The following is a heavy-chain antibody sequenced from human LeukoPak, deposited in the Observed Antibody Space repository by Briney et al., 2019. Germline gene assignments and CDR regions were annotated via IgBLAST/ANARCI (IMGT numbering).Heavy chain of an antibody. Sequence: SETLSLTCAVYGGSFSGYYWSWIRQPPGKGLEWIGEINHSGNTNYNPSLKSRVTISVDTSKNQFSLKLSSVTAADTAVYYCARLSCSSTSCYDPVYFDYWGQGTLVTVSS. V-gene: IGHV4-34*01. CDR2: INHSGNT. J-gene: IGHJ4*02. CDR3: ARLSCSSTSCYDPVYFDY. CDR1: GGSFSGYY. D-gene: IGHD2-2*01.